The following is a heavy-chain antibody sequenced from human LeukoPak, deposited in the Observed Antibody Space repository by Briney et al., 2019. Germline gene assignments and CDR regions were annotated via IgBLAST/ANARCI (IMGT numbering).Heavy chain of an antibody. CDR3: ARVRVVVAASDAFDI. V-gene: IGHV4-34*01. CDR1: GGSFSGYY. CDR2: INHSGST. Sequence: SETLSLTCAVYGGSFSGYYWSWIRQPPGKGLEWIGEINHSGSTNYNPSLKSRVTISVDTSKNQFSLKLSSVTAADTAVYYCARVRVVVAASDAFDIWGQRTMVTVSS. J-gene: IGHJ3*02. D-gene: IGHD2-15*01.